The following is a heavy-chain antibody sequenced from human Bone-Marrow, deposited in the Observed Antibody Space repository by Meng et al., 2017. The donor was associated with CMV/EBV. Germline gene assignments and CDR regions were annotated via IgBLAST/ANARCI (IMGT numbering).Heavy chain of an antibody. CDR1: GYDFLNHG. V-gene: IGHV1-2*02. CDR2: INPNSGGT. Sequence: ASVKVSCKVSGYDFLNHGISWVRQTPGQGLEWMGWINPNSGGTNYAQKYQGRVTMTRDTSINTAYMELSRLRSDDTAVYYCARGPIFGVVPANWFDPWGQGTLVTVSS. J-gene: IGHJ5*02. D-gene: IGHD3-3*01. CDR3: ARGPIFGVVPANWFDP.